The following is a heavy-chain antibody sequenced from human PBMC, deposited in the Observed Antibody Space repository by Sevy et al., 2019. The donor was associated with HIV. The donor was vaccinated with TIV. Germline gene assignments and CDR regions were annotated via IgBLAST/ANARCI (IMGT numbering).Heavy chain of an antibody. CDR1: GFTSSSYA. J-gene: IGHJ4*02. D-gene: IGHD6-19*01. V-gene: IGHV3-23*01. Sequence: GGSLRLSCVASGFTSSSYAMSWVRQAPGKGLEWVSSISESGARTYYADSVKGRFTISRDNSKSTLYLQMNSLRAEDTAIYYCAKAGIEVAATTGGVFDYWGQGTLVTVSS. CDR2: ISESGART. CDR3: AKAGIEVAATTGGVFDY.